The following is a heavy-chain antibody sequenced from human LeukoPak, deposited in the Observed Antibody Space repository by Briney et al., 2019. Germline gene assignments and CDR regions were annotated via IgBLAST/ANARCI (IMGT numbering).Heavy chain of an antibody. CDR1: GGSISSYY. V-gene: IGHV4-39*07. CDR3: ARENWTGLFGRAHDY. J-gene: IGHJ4*02. D-gene: IGHD3/OR15-3a*01. Sequence: PSETLSLTCTVSGGSISSYYWTWIRQPPGKGLEWMGSIQYSGNTYYNPSLKSRVTISVDTSKNQFSLKLSSVTAADTAVYYCARENWTGLFGRAHDYWGQGTLVTVSS. CDR2: IQYSGNT.